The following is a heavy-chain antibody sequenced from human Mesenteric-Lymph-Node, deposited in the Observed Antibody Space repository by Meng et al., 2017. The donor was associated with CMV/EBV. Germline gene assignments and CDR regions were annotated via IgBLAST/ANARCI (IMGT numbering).Heavy chain of an antibody. D-gene: IGHD7-27*01. J-gene: IGHJ6*02. CDR3: AKGEFNWGSYYYYYYGMDV. V-gene: IGHV3-30*02. CDR1: GLTFSSYG. Sequence: GESLKISCAASGLTFSSYGMHWVRQAPGKGLEWVAFIRYDGSNKYYADSVKGRFTISRDNFKNTLYLQMNSLRAEDTAVYYCAKGEFNWGSYYYYYYGMDVWGQGTTVTVSS. CDR2: IRYDGSNK.